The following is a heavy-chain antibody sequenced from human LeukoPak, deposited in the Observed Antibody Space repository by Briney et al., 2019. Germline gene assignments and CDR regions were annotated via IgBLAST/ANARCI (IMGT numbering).Heavy chain of an antibody. CDR1: GDSISTSNSY. V-gene: IGHV4-39*01. J-gene: IGHJ4*02. CDR3: ARQTGSGLFILP. Sequence: SETLSLTCAVSGDSISTSNSYWGWIRRPPGKGLEWIGSIYYSGNTYYNASLKSQVSISIDTSKNQFSLRLTSVTAADTAVYYCARQTGSGLFILPGGQGTLVTVSS. CDR2: IYYSGNT. D-gene: IGHD3/OR15-3a*01.